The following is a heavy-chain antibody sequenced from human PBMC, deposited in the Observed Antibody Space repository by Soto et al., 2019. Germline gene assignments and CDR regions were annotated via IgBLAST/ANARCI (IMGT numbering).Heavy chain of an antibody. CDR1: GYTFTSYY. CDR3: AGPMGYDILTGYTQDGAFDI. Sequence: ASAKVSCKASGYTFTSYYMHWVRQAPGQGLEWMGIINPSGGSTSYAQKFQGRVTMTRDTSTSTVYMELSSLRSEDAAVYYCAGPMGYDILTGYTQDGAFDIWGQGTMVTVSS. V-gene: IGHV1-46*01. J-gene: IGHJ3*02. CDR2: INPSGGST. D-gene: IGHD3-9*01.